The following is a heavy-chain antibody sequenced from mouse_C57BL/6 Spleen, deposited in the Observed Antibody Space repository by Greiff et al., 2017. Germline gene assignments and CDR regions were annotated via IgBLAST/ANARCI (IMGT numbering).Heavy chain of an antibody. D-gene: IGHD1-1*01. V-gene: IGHV3-6*01. Sequence: EVQLQQSGPGLVKPSQSLSLTCSVTGYSITSGYYWNWIRQFPGNKLEWMGYISYDGSNNYNPSLKNRISITRDTSKNQFFLKLNSVTTEDTATYYCTTVVATDYFDYWGQGTTLTVSS. CDR1: GYSITSGYY. CDR2: ISYDGSN. CDR3: TTVVATDYFDY. J-gene: IGHJ2*01.